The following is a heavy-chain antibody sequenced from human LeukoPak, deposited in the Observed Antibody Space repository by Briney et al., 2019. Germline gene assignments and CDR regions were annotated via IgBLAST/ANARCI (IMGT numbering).Heavy chain of an antibody. CDR3: AKAPSSGWAVSFDY. CDR2: ISGSGGST. J-gene: IGHJ4*02. CDR1: RFTFSSYA. V-gene: IGHV3-23*01. D-gene: IGHD6-19*01. Sequence: GGSLRLSCAASRFTFSSYAMSWVRQAPGKGLEWVSAISGSGGSTYYADTVKGRFTISRDNSKNTLYLQMNSLRAEDTAVYYCAKAPSSGWAVSFDYWGQGTLVTVSS.